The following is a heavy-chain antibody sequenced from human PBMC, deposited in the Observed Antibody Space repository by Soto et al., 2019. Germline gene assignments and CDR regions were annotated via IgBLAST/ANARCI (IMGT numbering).Heavy chain of an antibody. J-gene: IGHJ3*02. CDR2: IIPIFTTT. CDR3: ASEVAADGTFREDVFDI. Sequence: QVHLVQSGAEVKKPGSSVKVSCKAPGGTFSNHAINWVRQAPGQGLEWMGRIIPIFTTTNYAQKFQGRVSMTADESTTTAHMELSSLKHDDTAVYYWASEVAADGTFREDVFDIWGQGTLVTVSS. V-gene: IGHV1-69*12. CDR1: GGTFSNHA. D-gene: IGHD6-13*01.